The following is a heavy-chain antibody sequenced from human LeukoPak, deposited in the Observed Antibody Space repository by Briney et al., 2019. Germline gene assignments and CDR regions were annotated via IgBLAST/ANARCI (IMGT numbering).Heavy chain of an antibody. J-gene: IGHJ6*03. CDR1: GGSFGGYY. CDR3: ARLVGSSSAFYYYYYYMDV. Sequence: SETLSLTCAVYGGSFGGYYWSWIRQPPGKGLEWIGEINHSGSTNYNPSLKSRVTISVDTSKNQFSLKLSSVTAANTAVYYCARLVGSSSAFYYYYYYMDVWGKGTTVTVSS. CDR2: INHSGST. D-gene: IGHD6-6*01. V-gene: IGHV4-34*01.